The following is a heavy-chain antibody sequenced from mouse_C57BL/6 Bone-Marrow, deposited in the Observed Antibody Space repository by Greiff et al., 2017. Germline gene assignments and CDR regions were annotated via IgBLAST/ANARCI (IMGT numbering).Heavy chain of an antibody. V-gene: IGHV14-4*01. J-gene: IGHJ2*01. D-gene: IGHD1-1*01. CDR2: IDPENGDT. CDR1: GFNIKDDY. Sequence: EVQLQQSGAELVRPGASVKLSCTASGFNIKDDYMHWVKQRPEQGLEWIGWIDPENGDTEYASKFQGKATITADTSSNTAYLQLSSLTSEDTAVYYCTRRGTTVVFDYWGQGTTLTVSS. CDR3: TRRGTTVVFDY.